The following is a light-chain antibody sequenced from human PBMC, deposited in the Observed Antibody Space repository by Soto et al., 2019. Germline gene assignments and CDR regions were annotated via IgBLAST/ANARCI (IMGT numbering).Light chain of an antibody. CDR3: QHYNSYGT. V-gene: IGKV1-5*01. Sequence: DIQMTQSPSTLSGSVGDRVTITCRASQSIDRWLAWYQQRPGKAPKILIYHASSLETGVPSRFSVSGSGTEFTLPISSMKPDDFATDDCQHYNSYGTFGQGTKVDIK. CDR1: QSIDRW. J-gene: IGKJ1*01. CDR2: HAS.